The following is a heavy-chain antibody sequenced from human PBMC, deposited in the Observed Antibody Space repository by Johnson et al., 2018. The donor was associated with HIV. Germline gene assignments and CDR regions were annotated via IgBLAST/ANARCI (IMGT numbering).Heavy chain of an antibody. J-gene: IGHJ3*02. CDR3: ARDGSNFGAFDI. Sequence: VQLVESGGGVVQPGRSLRLSCAASGFTFSTYAMYWVRQAPGKGLEYVSGINWNGGSTGYADSVKGRFTISRDNAKNSLYLQMNSLRAEDTAVYYCARDGSNFGAFDIWGQGTMVTVSS. CDR1: GFTFSTYA. V-gene: IGHV3-20*04. D-gene: IGHD1-1*01. CDR2: INWNGGST.